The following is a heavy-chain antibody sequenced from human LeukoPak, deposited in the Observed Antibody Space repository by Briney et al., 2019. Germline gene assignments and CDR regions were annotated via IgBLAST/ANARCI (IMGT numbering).Heavy chain of an antibody. J-gene: IGHJ4*02. D-gene: IGHD5-12*01. Sequence: PSETLSLTCTVSGGSISSYFWSWIRQPPGKGLEWIGYIYYSGRTNYSPSLRSRVNISVDMSKNQFSLKVSSVTAADTAVYYCAGQSGYDRLNSWGQGTLVTVSS. CDR1: GGSISSYF. V-gene: IGHV4-59*01. CDR3: AGQSGYDRLNS. CDR2: IYYSGRT.